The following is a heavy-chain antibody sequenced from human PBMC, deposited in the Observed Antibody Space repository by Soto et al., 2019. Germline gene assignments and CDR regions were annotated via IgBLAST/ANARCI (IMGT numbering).Heavy chain of an antibody. D-gene: IGHD3-9*01. Sequence: SETLSLTCTVSGGPISSYYWSWIRQLPGKGLEWIGYIYYSGSTNYNPSLKSRVTISVDTSKNQFSLKLSSVTAADTAVYYCARESAYYDILTGYVFPFDIWGQGTMVT. CDR3: ARESAYYDILTGYVFPFDI. J-gene: IGHJ3*02. V-gene: IGHV4-59*01. CDR1: GGPISSYY. CDR2: IYYSGST.